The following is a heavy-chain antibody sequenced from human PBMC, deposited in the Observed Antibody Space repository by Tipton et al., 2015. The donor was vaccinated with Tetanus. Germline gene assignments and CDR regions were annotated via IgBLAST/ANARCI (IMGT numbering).Heavy chain of an antibody. CDR2: IYYSGST. CDR3: ARDRSITIFGVVPINYYYGMDV. Sequence: TLSLTCTVSGGSISSYNWSWIRQPPGKGLEWIGYIYYSGSTNYNPSLKGRVTISVDTSKNQFSLKLSSVTAADTAVYYCARDRSITIFGVVPINYYYGMDVWGQGTTVTVSS. CDR1: GGSISSYN. V-gene: IGHV4-59*01. J-gene: IGHJ6*02. D-gene: IGHD3-3*01.